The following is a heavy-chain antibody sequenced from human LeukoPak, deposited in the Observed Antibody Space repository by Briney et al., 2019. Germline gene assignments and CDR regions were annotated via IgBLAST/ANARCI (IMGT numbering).Heavy chain of an antibody. V-gene: IGHV3-23*01. D-gene: IGHD3-16*02. Sequence: PGGSLSLSCAASGFTFSSYAMSWVRQAPGKGLEWVSAISGSGGSTYYADSVKGRFTISRDNSKNTLYLQMNSLRAEDTAVYYCAKGRPYDYVWGSYRPYYFDYWGQGTLVTVSS. J-gene: IGHJ4*02. CDR3: AKGRPYDYVWGSYRPYYFDY. CDR2: ISGSGGST. CDR1: GFTFSSYA.